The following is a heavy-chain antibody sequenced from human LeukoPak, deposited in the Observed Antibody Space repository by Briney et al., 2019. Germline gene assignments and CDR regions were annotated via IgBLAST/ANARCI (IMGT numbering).Heavy chain of an antibody. CDR1: GGSFSGYY. CDR3: ARGSGYCSSTSCRNPFDY. V-gene: IGHV4-34*01. D-gene: IGHD2-2*01. CDR2: INHSGST. Sequence: PSETLSLTCAVYGGSFSGYYWSWIRQPPGKGLEWIGEINHSGSTNYNPSLKSRVTISVDTSKNQFSLKLSSVTAADTAVYYCARGSGYCSSTSCRNPFDYWAREPWSPSPQ. J-gene: IGHJ4*02.